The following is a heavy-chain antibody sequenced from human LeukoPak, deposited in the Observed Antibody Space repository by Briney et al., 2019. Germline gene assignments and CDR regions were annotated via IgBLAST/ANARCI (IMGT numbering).Heavy chain of an antibody. CDR3: VRSEIDDYSRY. D-gene: IGHD4-11*01. J-gene: IGHJ4*02. Sequence: SETRSLTCTVSGGSISGGSISSYYWSWIRQPAGKGLEWIGSISQSGNTYDNLSLKSRVTMSVDTARNQFSLKLTSVTAADTAVYYCVRSEIDDYSRYWGRGMLVIVSS. CDR1: SGGSISSYY. V-gene: IGHV4-38-2*02. CDR2: ISQSGNT.